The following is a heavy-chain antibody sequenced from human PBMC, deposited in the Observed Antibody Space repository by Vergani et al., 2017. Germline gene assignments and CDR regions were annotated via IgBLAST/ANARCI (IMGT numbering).Heavy chain of an antibody. CDR3: ARRWRSGGKWFDP. J-gene: IGHJ5*02. CDR1: CGSISSSSYY. CDR2: IYYSGST. Sequence: QLQLQESGPGLVKPSETLSLTCTVSCGSISSSSYYWGWIRQPPGKGLEWIGSIYYSGSTYYNPSLKSRVTISVDTSKNQFSLKLSSVTAADTAVYYCARRWRSGGKWFDPWGQGTLVTVSS. D-gene: IGHD2-15*01. V-gene: IGHV4-39*01.